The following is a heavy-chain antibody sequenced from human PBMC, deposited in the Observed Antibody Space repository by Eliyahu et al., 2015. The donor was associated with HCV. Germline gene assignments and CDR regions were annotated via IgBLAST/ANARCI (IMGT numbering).Heavy chain of an antibody. J-gene: IGHJ3*02. CDR3: AREPDCGSGSGSCYSLFGI. V-gene: IGHV5-10-1*01. CDR1: GYXFTSYW. Sequence: EVQLVQSGAEVKKPGESLTISCXXSGYXFTSYWXSWVRQXPGXGLEXMGRIDPSDSYTDYSPSFQGHVTISLDRAISTAYLQWSSLKASDTAMYHCAREPDCGSGSGSCYSLFGIWGQGTMVTVSS. D-gene: IGHD2-15*01. CDR2: IDPSDSYT.